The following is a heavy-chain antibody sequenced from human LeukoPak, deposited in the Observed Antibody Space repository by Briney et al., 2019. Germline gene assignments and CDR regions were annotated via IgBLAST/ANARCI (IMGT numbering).Heavy chain of an antibody. CDR3: ARDPGSTSRDYGMDV. CDR1: GFTFSSYW. D-gene: IGHD2-2*01. CDR2: IKQDGSEK. Sequence: GGSLRLSCAASGFTFSSYWMSWVRQAPGKGLEWVANIKQDGSEKYYVDSVKGRFTTSRDNAKNSLYLQMNSLRAEDTAVYYCARDPGSTSRDYGMDVWGKGTTVTVSS. J-gene: IGHJ6*04. V-gene: IGHV3-7*03.